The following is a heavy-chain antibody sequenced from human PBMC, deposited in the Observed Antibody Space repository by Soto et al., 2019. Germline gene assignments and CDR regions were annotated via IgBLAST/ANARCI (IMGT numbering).Heavy chain of an antibody. J-gene: IGHJ6*02. CDR2: IIPILGIA. D-gene: IGHD1-26*01. CDR3: ARAVGANLLYYYGMDV. Sequence: ASVKVSCKASGGTFSSYTISWVRQAPGQGLEWMGRIIPILGIANYAQKFQGRVTITADKSTSTAYMELSSLRSEDTAVYYCARAVGANLLYYYGMDVWGQGTTVTVSS. V-gene: IGHV1-69*02. CDR1: GGTFSSYT.